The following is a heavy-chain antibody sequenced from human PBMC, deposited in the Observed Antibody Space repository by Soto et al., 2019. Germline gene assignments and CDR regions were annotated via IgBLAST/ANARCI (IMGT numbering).Heavy chain of an antibody. D-gene: IGHD5-12*01. J-gene: IGHJ4*02. CDR1: GYTFTGYY. V-gene: IGHV1-2*02. CDR2: INPNNGDT. Sequence: SVKVSCKASGYTFTGYYIHWVRQAPGQGLEWMGWINPNNGDTNYAQKFQGRVTMTRDTSTSTAYMELSSLRFDDTAVYYCARHSGYDYVFDYWGQGTLLTVSS. CDR3: ARHSGYDYVFDY.